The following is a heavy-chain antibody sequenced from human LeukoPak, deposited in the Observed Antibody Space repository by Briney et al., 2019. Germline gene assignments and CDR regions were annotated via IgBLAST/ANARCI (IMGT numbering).Heavy chain of an antibody. D-gene: IGHD6-13*01. V-gene: IGHV4-59*12. CDR3: ARGFRQQLVPGMDV. CDR2: ISYNGST. J-gene: IGHJ6*02. CDR1: GGSISGYF. Sequence: KPSETLSLTCTVSGGSISGYFWSWIRQPPGKGLEWIGYISYNGSTNYNPSLKSRVTISVDTSKNQFSLKLSSVTAADTAVYYCARGFRQQLVPGMDVWGQGTTVTVSS.